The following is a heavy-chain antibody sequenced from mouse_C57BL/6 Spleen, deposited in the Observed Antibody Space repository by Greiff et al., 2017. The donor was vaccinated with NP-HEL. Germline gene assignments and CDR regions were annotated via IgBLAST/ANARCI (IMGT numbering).Heavy chain of an antibody. CDR1: GYTFTDHT. CDR3: ARYGPYYFDY. J-gene: IGHJ2*01. D-gene: IGHD1-1*01. Sequence: VQLVESDAELVKPGASVKISCKVSGYTFTDHTVHWMKQRPEQGLEWIGYIYPRDGGTKYNEKFKGKATLTADNSSSTAYMQLNSLTSEDSAVYFCARYGPYYFDYWGQGTTLTVSS. V-gene: IGHV1-78*01. CDR2: IYPRDGGT.